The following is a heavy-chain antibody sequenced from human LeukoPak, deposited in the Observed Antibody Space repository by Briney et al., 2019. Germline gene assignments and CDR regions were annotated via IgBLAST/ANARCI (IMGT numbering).Heavy chain of an antibody. J-gene: IGHJ4*02. Sequence: ASMEVSCKASGYTFTVYFIHWVRQAPGQGLEWMGRINPNSGATDYAQKFQGRVTMTRDTSISTAYMELSSLKSDDTAVYYCAKIGSSHDFDYWGQGTLITVSS. CDR3: AKIGSSHDFDY. CDR2: INPNSGAT. V-gene: IGHV1-2*06. CDR1: GYTFTVYF. D-gene: IGHD1-26*01.